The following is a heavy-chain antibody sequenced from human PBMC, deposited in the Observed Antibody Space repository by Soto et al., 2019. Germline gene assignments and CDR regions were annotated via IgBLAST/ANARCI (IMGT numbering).Heavy chain of an antibody. Sequence: EVQLVESGGGLVQPGGSLRLSCAASGFTVSSNYMSWVRQAPGKGLEWVSVIYSVGTTYYADSVNGRFTISRDNSRNTLSLQMSSVRAVDTAVYFCARSGDSSDYRGWFGPWGQGTLVTVSS. J-gene: IGHJ5*02. CDR1: GFTVSSNY. CDR3: ARSGDSSDYRGWFGP. CDR2: IYSVGTT. V-gene: IGHV3-66*01. D-gene: IGHD3-22*01.